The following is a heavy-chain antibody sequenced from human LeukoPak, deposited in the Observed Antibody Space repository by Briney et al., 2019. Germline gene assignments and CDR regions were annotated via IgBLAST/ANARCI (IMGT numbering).Heavy chain of an antibody. CDR1: GGSISSYY. CDR3: GRADANYDFWSGYLLGYAFDI. D-gene: IGHD3-3*01. Sequence: PSQTLSLTCTVSGGSISSYYWSWIRQPPGKGLEWIGYIYYSGSTNYNPSLKSRVTISVDTSKNQFSLKLSSVTAADTAVYYCGRADANYDFWSGYLLGYAFDIWGQGTMVTVSS. CDR2: IYYSGST. J-gene: IGHJ3*02. V-gene: IGHV4-59*01.